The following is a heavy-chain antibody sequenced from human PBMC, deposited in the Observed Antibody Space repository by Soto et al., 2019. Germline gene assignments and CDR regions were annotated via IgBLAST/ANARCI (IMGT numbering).Heavy chain of an antibody. J-gene: IGHJ6*02. CDR1: GYTFTSYG. CDR2: IIPIFGTA. CDR3: ARGLEGKGVYYYYYYGMDV. Sequence: SVKVSCKASGYTFTSYGISWVRQAPGQGLEWMGGIIPIFGTANYAQKFQGRVTITADESTSTAYMELSSLRSEDTAVYYCARGLEGKGVYYYYYYGMDVWGQGTTVTVSS. D-gene: IGHD3-16*01. V-gene: IGHV1-69*13.